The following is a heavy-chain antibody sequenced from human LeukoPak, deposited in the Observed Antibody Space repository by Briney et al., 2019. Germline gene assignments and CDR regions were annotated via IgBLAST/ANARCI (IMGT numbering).Heavy chain of an antibody. V-gene: IGHV1-69*06. D-gene: IGHD2-15*01. CDR1: GYTFTSYG. Sequence: ASVKVSCKASGYTFTSYGISWVRQAPGQGLEWMGGIIPIFGTANYAQKFQGRVTITADKSTSTAYMELSSLRSEDTAVYYCARATSLVVVAAPYYFDYWGQGTLVTVSS. J-gene: IGHJ4*02. CDR2: IIPIFGTA. CDR3: ARATSLVVVAAPYYFDY.